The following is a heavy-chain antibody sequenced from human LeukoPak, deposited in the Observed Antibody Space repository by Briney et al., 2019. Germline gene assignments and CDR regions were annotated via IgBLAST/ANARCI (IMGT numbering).Heavy chain of an antibody. D-gene: IGHD1-26*01. Sequence: GGSLRLSCAASGFTFTSYSMSWVRQAPGKGLEWVSTISGGGGSTYYADSVKGRFTISRDNSKNTLYLQVNSLRAEDTAVYYCAKGGKWDVTPFDYWGQGTLVTVSS. CDR1: GFTFTSYS. V-gene: IGHV3-23*01. J-gene: IGHJ4*02. CDR2: ISGGGGST. CDR3: AKGGKWDVTPFDY.